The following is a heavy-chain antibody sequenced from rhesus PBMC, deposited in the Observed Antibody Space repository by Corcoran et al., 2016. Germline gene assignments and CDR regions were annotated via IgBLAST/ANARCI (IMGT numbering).Heavy chain of an antibody. CDR3: VGRNRW. CDR1: GASISSYW. Sequence: QVQLQASGPGLVKPSETLSLTCAVSGASISSYWWSWSRQAPGKGLEWIGEINGPSGSTYYNPSLNSRVTLSKDTSRNHFSIKMNSVTAADTALYYCVGRNRWWGQGVLVTVSS. J-gene: IGHJ4*01. V-gene: IGHV4-80*01. D-gene: IGHD6-37*01. CDR2: INGPSGST.